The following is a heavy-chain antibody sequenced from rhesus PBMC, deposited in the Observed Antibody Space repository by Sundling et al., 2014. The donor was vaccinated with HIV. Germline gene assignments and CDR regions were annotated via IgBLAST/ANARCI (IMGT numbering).Heavy chain of an antibody. V-gene: IGHV4S10*01. CDR1: GGSISDSYR. Sequence: QVQLQESGPGVVKPSETLSLTCAVSGGSISDSYRWSWIRQPPGKGLEWIGYIYGSSTSTNYNPSLKSRVTISKDTSKNQFSLKLSSVTAADTAVYYCARDGYCTGSGCFPFDYWGQGVLVTVSS. D-gene: IGHD2-21*01. J-gene: IGHJ4*01. CDR2: IYGSSTST. CDR3: ARDGYCTGSGCFPFDY.